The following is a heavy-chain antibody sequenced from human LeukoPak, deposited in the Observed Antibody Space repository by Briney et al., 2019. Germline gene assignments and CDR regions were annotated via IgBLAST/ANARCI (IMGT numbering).Heavy chain of an antibody. D-gene: IGHD5-12*01. Sequence: GASVKVSCKASGNSNIHWLRQTPGQGPEWMGLIRPSGGGTSYAQKFQGRVTMTRDRSTSIVYMELSSLRSEDTAVYFCASGGYDWDAYDYWGQGTPVTVSS. CDR1: GNSN. CDR3: ASGGYDWDAYDY. CDR2: IRPSGGGT. J-gene: IGHJ4*02. V-gene: IGHV1-46*01.